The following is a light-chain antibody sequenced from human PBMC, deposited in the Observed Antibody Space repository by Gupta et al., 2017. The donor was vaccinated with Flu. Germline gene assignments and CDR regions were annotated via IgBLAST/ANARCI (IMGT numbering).Light chain of an antibody. V-gene: IGKV1-39*01. CDR3: QQSDDTPRT. J-gene: IGKJ1*01. Sequence: DIQMTQSPSSLSASVGDRVTITCRASQSISGSLNWYQQKPGKAPKLLIYAASTLQGGVQSRFSGSGYGTDFALTISSLQPEDIAIYYCQQSDDTPRTFGQGTKVEI. CDR2: AAS. CDR1: QSISGS.